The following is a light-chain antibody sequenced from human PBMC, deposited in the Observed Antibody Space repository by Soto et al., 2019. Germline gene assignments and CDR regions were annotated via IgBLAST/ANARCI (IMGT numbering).Light chain of an antibody. J-gene: IGKJ1*01. CDR1: QSVSSN. Sequence: EIVMTQSPATLSVSPGERATLSCRASQSVSSNLAWYQQKPGQAPRLLIYGASTRATGIPARFSGSGSGTEFTLIISRVQSEDFAVYYCQHYNNWPPWTFGQGTKVEIK. CDR3: QHYNNWPPWT. V-gene: IGKV3-15*01. CDR2: GAS.